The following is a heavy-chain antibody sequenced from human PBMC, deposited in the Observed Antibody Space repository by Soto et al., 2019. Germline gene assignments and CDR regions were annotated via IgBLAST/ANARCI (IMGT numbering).Heavy chain of an antibody. D-gene: IGHD6-13*01. CDR1: GFTFSSNW. J-gene: IGHJ4*02. V-gene: IGHV3-74*01. CDR2: INSDGSIT. CDR3: ARGSSSWYASFDY. Sequence: GGSLRLSCAASGFTFSSNWMHWVRQAPGKGLVWVSRINSDGSITSYADSVKGQFTISRDNAKNTLYLQMNSLRADDTAVYYCARGSSSWYASFDYWGQGILVTVYS.